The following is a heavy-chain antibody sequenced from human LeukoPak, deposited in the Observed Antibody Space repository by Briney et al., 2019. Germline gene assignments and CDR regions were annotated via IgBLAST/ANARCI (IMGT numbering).Heavy chain of an antibody. D-gene: IGHD5-18*01. J-gene: IGHJ4*02. CDR1: GFTFSSNW. V-gene: IGHV3-7*01. Sequence: SGGSLRLSCAASGFTFSSNWMSWVRQAPGKGLEWVANIKQDGSEKYYVDSVKGRFTISRDNAKNSLYLQMNSLRAEDTAVYYCARVGESYGYDLDYWGQGTLVTVSS. CDR3: ARVGESYGYDLDY. CDR2: IKQDGSEK.